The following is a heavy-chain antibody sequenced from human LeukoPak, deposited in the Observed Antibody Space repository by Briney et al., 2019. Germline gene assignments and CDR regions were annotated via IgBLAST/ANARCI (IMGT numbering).Heavy chain of an antibody. CDR1: GYTFTGYY. CDR3: ARDGVALRYFDWLLPQKRYNWFDP. D-gene: IGHD3-9*01. J-gene: IGHJ5*02. CDR2: INPNSGGT. V-gene: IGHV1-2*02. Sequence: ASVKVSCKASGYTFTGYYMHWVRQAPGQGLEWMGWINPNSGGTNYAQKFQGRVTMTRDTSISTAYMEQSRLRSDDTAVYYCARDGVALRYFDWLLPQKRYNWFDPWGQGTLVTVSS.